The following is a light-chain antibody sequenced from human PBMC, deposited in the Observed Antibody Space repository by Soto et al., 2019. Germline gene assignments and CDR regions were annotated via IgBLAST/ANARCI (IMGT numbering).Light chain of an antibody. CDR2: GAS. J-gene: IGKJ4*01. V-gene: IGKV3-20*01. Sequence: EIVLTQSPGTLSLSPGERATLSCRASQSVSSSYLAWYQQKPGQAPRLLIYGASSRATGIPDRFSGSGSGIDFTLTISRLEPEDFAVYYCQHYGTSPLTFGGGTKVEIK. CDR1: QSVSSSY. CDR3: QHYGTSPLT.